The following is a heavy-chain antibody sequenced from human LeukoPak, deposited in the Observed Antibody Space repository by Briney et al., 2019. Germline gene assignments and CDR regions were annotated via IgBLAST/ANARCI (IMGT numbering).Heavy chain of an antibody. CDR2: ISSSSSTI. V-gene: IGHV3-48*01. J-gene: IGHJ3*02. D-gene: IGHD7-27*01. CDR3: ARKTGGSLDI. CDR1: GFTFSSYS. Sequence: GGSLRLSCAASGFTFSSYSMNCVPQAPGKGREWVSYISSSSSTIYYADSVRGRFTISRDNAKNSLYLQMNSLRGEDTAVYYCARKTGGSLDIWGQGAMVTVSS.